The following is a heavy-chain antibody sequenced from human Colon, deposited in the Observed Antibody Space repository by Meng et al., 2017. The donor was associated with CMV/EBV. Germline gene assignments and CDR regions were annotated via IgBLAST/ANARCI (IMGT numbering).Heavy chain of an antibody. D-gene: IGHD4-23*01. Sequence: QVPLQESGPGLEKPSPTRSLPCTVSGGSISSGDYYWSWIRQPPGKGLEWIGYIYYSGSTYYNPSLKSRVTISVDTFKNQFSLKLSSVTAADTAVYYCARGADYGGNPLNYWGQGTLVTVSS. CDR1: GGSISSGDYY. CDR2: IYYSGST. J-gene: IGHJ4*02. CDR3: ARGADYGGNPLNY. V-gene: IGHV4-30-4*08.